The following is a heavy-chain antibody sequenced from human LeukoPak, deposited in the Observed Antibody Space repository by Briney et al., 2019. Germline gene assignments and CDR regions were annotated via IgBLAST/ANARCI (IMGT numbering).Heavy chain of an antibody. CDR2: INHSGST. CDR1: GGSFSGYY. Sequence: PSETLSLTCAVYGGSFSGYYWSWIRQPPGKGLEWIGEINHSGSTNYNPSLKSRVTISVDTSKNQFSLKLSSVTAADTAVYYCARGSGSSWYYPTFDYWGQGTLVTVSS. V-gene: IGHV4-34*01. J-gene: IGHJ4*02. CDR3: ARGSGSSWYYPTFDY. D-gene: IGHD6-13*01.